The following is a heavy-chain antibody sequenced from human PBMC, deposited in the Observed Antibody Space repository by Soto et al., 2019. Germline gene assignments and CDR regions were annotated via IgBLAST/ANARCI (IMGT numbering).Heavy chain of an antibody. CDR2: IFPKFGTT. V-gene: IGHV1-69*01. J-gene: IGHJ6*02. Sequence: QVQLVHSGAEVKKPGSSVKVSCKSSGDTDTNDVISWVRQAPGQGLEGMGGIFPKFGTTYSAQKLQDRLTITADESTSTVYMQLSSLRLDDTAVYYCEAEMTFGKLSVVWGQGTTVTVSS. CDR3: EAEMTFGKLSVV. CDR1: GDTDTNDV. D-gene: IGHD3-16*01.